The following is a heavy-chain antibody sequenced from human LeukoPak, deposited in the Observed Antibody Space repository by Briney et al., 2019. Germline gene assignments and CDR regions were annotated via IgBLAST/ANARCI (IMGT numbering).Heavy chain of an antibody. V-gene: IGHV4-59*01. CDR3: ARDVRSPYCSGGSRYRGGWFDP. D-gene: IGHD2-15*01. Sequence: SETLSLTCTVSGGSISSYYWSWIRQPPGKGLEWIGYIYYSGSTNYNPSLKSRVTISVDTSKNQFSLKLSSVTAADTAVYYCARDVRSPYCSGGSRYRGGWFDPWGQGTLVTVSS. J-gene: IGHJ5*02. CDR1: GGSISSYY. CDR2: IYYSGST.